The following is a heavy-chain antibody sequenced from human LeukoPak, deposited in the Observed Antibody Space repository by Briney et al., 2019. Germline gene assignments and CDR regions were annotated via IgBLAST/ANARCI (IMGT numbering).Heavy chain of an antibody. CDR1: GYTFTGYY. D-gene: IGHD3-10*01. CDR2: INPNSGNT. V-gene: IGHV1-8*02. Sequence: ASVKVSCKASGYTFTGYYMHWVRQAPGQGLEWMGWINPNSGNTGYAQKFQGRVTMTRNTSISTAYMELSSLRSEDTAVYYCARVMVRGKTLFAYWGQGTLVTVSS. CDR3: ARVMVRGKTLFAY. J-gene: IGHJ4*02.